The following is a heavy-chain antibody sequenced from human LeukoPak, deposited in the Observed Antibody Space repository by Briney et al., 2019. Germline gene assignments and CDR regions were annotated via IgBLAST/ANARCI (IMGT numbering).Heavy chain of an antibody. Sequence: PGGSLRLSCAASGFTFSNAWMSWVRQAPGKGLEWVGRIKSKTDGGTTDYAAPVKGRFTISRDDSKNTLYLQMNSLKTEDTAVYYCTTESETYYDSSDYYPFDYWGQGTLVTVSS. CDR3: TTESETYYDSSDYYPFDY. CDR1: GFTFSNAW. D-gene: IGHD3-22*01. J-gene: IGHJ4*02. V-gene: IGHV3-15*01. CDR2: IKSKTDGGTT.